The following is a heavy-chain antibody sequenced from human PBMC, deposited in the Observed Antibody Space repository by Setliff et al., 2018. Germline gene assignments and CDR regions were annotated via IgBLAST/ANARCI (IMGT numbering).Heavy chain of an antibody. D-gene: IGHD2-2*01. V-gene: IGHV1-18*01. Sequence: ASVKVSCKASGYTFSESIVSWVRQAPGQGLEWMGWISPYTGNTFYAPQFQGRVIMTTDTSTKTAYMDLRSLRSDDTAVYYCERLVRYCTTTSCQRTSGDDFWGQGTLVTVSS. J-gene: IGHJ4*02. CDR2: ISPYTGNT. CDR3: ERLVRYCTTTSCQRTSGDDF. CDR1: GYTFSESI.